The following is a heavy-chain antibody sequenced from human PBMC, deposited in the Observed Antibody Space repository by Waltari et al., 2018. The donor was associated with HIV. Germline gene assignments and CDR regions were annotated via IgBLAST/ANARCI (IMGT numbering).Heavy chain of an antibody. D-gene: IGHD1-26*01. J-gene: IGHJ6*02. CDR2: ISYDGDQ. CDR1: GFAFNNFV. CDR3: AKVAGRSGSYSNYYYGMDV. Sequence: QVQLVEAGGGVVQPGGSLRPSCGAPGFAFNNFVWPWLRQAPGKGLEGVAVISYDGDQYYADSVKGRFTISRDNSKKSLFLQMSSLRPEDSAVYYCAKVAGRSGSYSNYYYGMDVWGQGTTVTVS. V-gene: IGHV3-30*18.